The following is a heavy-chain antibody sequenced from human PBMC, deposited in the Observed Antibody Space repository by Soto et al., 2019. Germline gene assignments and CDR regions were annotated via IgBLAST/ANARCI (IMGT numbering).Heavy chain of an antibody. Sequence: GGSLRLSCAASGFTFSNAWMSWVRQAPGKGLEWAGRIKSKTDGGTTDYAAPVKGRFTISRDDSKNTLYLQMNSLKTEDTAVYYCTTDPITMIVVVDNWFDPWGQGTLVTVSS. D-gene: IGHD3-22*01. J-gene: IGHJ5*02. CDR2: IKSKTDGGTT. V-gene: IGHV3-15*01. CDR1: GFTFSNAW. CDR3: TTDPITMIVVVDNWFDP.